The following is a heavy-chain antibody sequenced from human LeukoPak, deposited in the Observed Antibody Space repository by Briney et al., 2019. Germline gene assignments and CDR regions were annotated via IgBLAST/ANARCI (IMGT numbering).Heavy chain of an antibody. V-gene: IGHV5-51*01. CDR3: ARGTHRDYYYYYMDV. CDR1: GYSFTSYW. CDR2: IYPGDSDT. D-gene: IGHD3-10*01. J-gene: IGHJ6*03. Sequence: GESLQISCKGSGYSFTSYWIGWVRQMPGKGLEWMGIIYPGDSDTRYSPSFQGQVTISADKSIRTAYLQWSSLKASDAAMYYCARGTHRDYYYYYMDVWGKGTTVTVSS.